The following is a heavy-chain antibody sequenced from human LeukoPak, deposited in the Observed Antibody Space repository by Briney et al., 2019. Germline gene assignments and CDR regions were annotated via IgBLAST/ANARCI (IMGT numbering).Heavy chain of an antibody. CDR1: GFTVSSNY. Sequence: PGGSLRLSCAASGFTVSSNYMTWVRQAPGKGLEWVSLIYSGGSTYYADSVRGRFSISRDNSKNSLYLQMNSLRADDTAVYYCARRRDAYSPIDYWGQGTQVTVSS. CDR2: IYSGGST. V-gene: IGHV3-53*01. CDR3: ARRRDAYSPIDY. D-gene: IGHD5-24*01. J-gene: IGHJ4*02.